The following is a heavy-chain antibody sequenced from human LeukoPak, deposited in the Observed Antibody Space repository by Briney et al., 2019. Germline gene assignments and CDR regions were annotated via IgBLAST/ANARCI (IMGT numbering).Heavy chain of an antibody. Sequence: GGSLTLSCAASGFTFSSYNMNWVRQAPGKGLEWVSFISSSGNFIYYADSVKGRFTISRDNAKNSLFLQMNSLRAEDTAVYFCAREKFTYGFDYWGQGMLVTVSS. CDR3: AREKFTYGFDY. CDR1: GFTFSSYN. V-gene: IGHV3-21*01. J-gene: IGHJ4*02. CDR2: ISSSGNFI. D-gene: IGHD3-10*01.